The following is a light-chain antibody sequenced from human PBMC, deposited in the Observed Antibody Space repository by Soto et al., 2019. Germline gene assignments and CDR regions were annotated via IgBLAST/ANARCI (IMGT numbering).Light chain of an antibody. CDR1: QSVSSY. CDR3: QQFSSYPLT. Sequence: PDSLSLSPGERATLSCRASQSVSSYLAWYQQKHGQAPRLLIYDASSRATGIPDRFSGGGSGTDGTITISRLEQEDGSVYYCQQFSSYPLTFCGGTKVDIK. V-gene: IGKV3-20*01. J-gene: IGKJ4*01. CDR2: DAS.